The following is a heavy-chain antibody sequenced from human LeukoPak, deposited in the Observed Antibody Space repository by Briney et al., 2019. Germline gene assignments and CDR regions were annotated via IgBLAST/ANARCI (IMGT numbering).Heavy chain of an antibody. D-gene: IGHD3-22*01. CDR2: IWYDGSNK. J-gene: IGHJ6*02. V-gene: IGHV3-33*01. CDR1: GFSFSDYV. Sequence: PGGSLRLSCAASGFSFSDYVMHWVRQAPGKGLEWVAVIWYDGSNKYYADSVKGRFTISRDNSKNTLYLQMNSLRAEDTAVYYCARRLGYYDSKYGMDVWGQGTMVTVSS. CDR3: ARRLGYYDSKYGMDV.